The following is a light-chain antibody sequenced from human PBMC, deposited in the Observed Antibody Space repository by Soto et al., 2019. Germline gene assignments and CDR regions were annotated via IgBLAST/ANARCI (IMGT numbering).Light chain of an antibody. Sequence: EIVLTQSPGTLSLSPGERATLSCRASQSVGSNYLAWYQQKSGQAPRLLIYGASSRATGIPDRFSGSGSGTDFTLTISKLEPEDFAVYYCQQYGNSPYAFGQGTELEI. CDR3: QQYGNSPYA. CDR1: QSVGSNY. V-gene: IGKV3-20*01. CDR2: GAS. J-gene: IGKJ2*01.